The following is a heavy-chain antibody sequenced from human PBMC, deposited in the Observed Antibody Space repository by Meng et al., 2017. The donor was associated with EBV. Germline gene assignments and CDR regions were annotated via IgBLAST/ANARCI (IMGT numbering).Heavy chain of an antibody. V-gene: IGHV1-18*01. J-gene: IGHJ5*02. CDR1: GYTFTSYG. CDR2: ISAYNGNT. Sequence: QCQLVQAGAEGKKPGASVKVSCKASGYTFTSYGISWVRQAPGQGLEWMGWISAYNGNTNYAQKLQGRVTMTTDTSTSTAYMELRSLRSDDTAVYYCARETSGYDFNWFDPWGQGTLVTVSS. CDR3: ARETSGYDFNWFDP. D-gene: IGHD5-12*01.